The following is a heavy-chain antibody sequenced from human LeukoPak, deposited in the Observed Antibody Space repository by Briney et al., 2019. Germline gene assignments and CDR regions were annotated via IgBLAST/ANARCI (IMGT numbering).Heavy chain of an antibody. D-gene: IGHD6-19*01. J-gene: IGHJ4*02. Sequence: PSETLSLTCTVSGYSISSGYYWGWIRQPPGKGLEWIGSIYHSGSTYYNPSLKSRVTISVDTSKNQFSLKLSSVTAADTAVYYCARVFYSSGWYFDYWGQGTLVTVSS. CDR2: IYHSGST. V-gene: IGHV4-38-2*02. CDR1: GYSISSGYY. CDR3: ARVFYSSGWYFDY.